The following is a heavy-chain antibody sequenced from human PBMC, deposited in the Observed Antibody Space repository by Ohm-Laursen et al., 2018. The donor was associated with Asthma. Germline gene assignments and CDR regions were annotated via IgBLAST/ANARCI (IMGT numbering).Heavy chain of an antibody. CDR2: INQDGSIW. J-gene: IGHJ4*02. CDR1: GSTFSNHW. Sequence: SLRLSCAASGSTFSNHWMTWVRQAPGRGLEWVANINQDGSIWGYVDSVKGRFAISRDNAHNSLYLQMNSLRAEDTAFYYCAVSIYAYGEGAYWGQGTLVTVSS. CDR3: AVSIYAYGEGAY. D-gene: IGHD3-10*01. V-gene: IGHV3-7*05.